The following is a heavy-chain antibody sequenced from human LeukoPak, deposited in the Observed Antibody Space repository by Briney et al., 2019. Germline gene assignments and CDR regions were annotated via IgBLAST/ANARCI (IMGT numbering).Heavy chain of an antibody. CDR2: IYYSGST. Sequence: PSETLSLTCTVSGGSISSSSYYWGWIRQPPGKGLEWIGNIYYSGSTYYNPSLKSRVTISVDTSKNQFSLKLSSVTAADTAVYYCARQTKSYNHSSGWYSRDWFDPWGQGTLVTVSS. CDR3: ARQTKSYNHSSGWYSRDWFDP. D-gene: IGHD6-19*01. V-gene: IGHV4-39*01. CDR1: GGSISSSSYY. J-gene: IGHJ5*02.